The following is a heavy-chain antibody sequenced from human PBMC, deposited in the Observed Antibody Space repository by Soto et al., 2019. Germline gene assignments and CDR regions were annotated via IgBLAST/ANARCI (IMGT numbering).Heavy chain of an antibody. CDR2: IYYSGST. CDR1: GGSISSGCYY. D-gene: IGHD5-18*01. V-gene: IGHV4-31*03. J-gene: IGHJ4*02. Sequence: TLSLTCTVSGGSISSGCYYWSWIRQHPGKGLEWIGYIYYSGSTCYNPSLKSRVTISVDTSKNQFSLKLSSVTAADTAVYYCARVDTAMAPVFDYRGQGTLVTVSS. CDR3: ARVDTAMAPVFDY.